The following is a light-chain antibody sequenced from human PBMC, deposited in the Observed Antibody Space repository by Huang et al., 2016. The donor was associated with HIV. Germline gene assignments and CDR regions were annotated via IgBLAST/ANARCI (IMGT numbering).Light chain of an antibody. J-gene: IGKJ1*01. CDR1: QSISSW. V-gene: IGKV1-5*03. CDR2: KAS. Sequence: DIQMTQSPSTLSASVGDRVTLTCRASQSISSWLAWYQQKPGKAPKLLFYKASNLESGVPSRCSGSGSGTEFTLTISSLQPDDFATYYCQQFNSYSTFGQGTKVEIK. CDR3: QQFNSYST.